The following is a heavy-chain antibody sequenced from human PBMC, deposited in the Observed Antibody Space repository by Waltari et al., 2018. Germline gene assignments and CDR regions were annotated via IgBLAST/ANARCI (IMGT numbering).Heavy chain of an antibody. D-gene: IGHD6-6*01. CDR3: TTDHSSSLRDAFDI. CDR2: IKSKTGGGTT. CDR1: GFTFSNAC. V-gene: IGHV3-15*01. Sequence: EVQLVESGGGLVKPGGSLRPSCAASGFTFSNACMSWVRQAQGKGLEWVGRIKSKTGGGTTDYAVPVKCKFTISRDDSKNTLYLQMNSLKTEDTAVYYCTTDHSSSLRDAFDIWGQGTMVTVSS. J-gene: IGHJ3*02.